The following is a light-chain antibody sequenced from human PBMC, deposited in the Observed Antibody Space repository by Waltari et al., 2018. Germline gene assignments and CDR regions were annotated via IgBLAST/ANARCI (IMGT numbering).Light chain of an antibody. CDR3: QQYADSPIT. V-gene: IGKV3-20*01. J-gene: IGKJ5*01. CDR2: DTS. CDR1: QRISDY. Sequence: IVLTQSPGTLSLSPGERATLSCRAGQRISDYLSWYQQKLGQPPRLLIYDTSNRGIGIPDRFSGSGSGTDFTLTINRLEPEDCAVYFCQQYADSPITFGLGTRLDIK.